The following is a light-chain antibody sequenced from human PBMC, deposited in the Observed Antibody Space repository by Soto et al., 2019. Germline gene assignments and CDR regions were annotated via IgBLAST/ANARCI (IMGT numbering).Light chain of an antibody. Sequence: DIQMTQSPSTLSASVGDRVTITCRASQSISTSLAWYQQKPGKAPKFLIYKASNLESGVPSRFSGSGSGTEFTLTISSLQPDDFATYFCQQYNNYPLTFGGGTKVEI. CDR3: QQYNNYPLT. J-gene: IGKJ4*01. CDR1: QSISTS. V-gene: IGKV1-5*03. CDR2: KAS.